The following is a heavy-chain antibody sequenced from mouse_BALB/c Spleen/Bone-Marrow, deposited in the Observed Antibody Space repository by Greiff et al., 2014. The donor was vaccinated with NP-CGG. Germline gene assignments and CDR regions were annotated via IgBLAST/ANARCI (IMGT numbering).Heavy chain of an antibody. V-gene: IGHV1-7*01. J-gene: IGHJ3*01. Sequence: QVQLQQSGPELAKPGASVQMSCKASGHTFTTYWMHWVKQRPGQGLEWIGYIDPRTGYTEYNQKFKDKATLTADKSSNTAYMQLRSQTSEDSAVYYCARYWDTYWGQGTQVTVSA. CDR3: ARYWDTY. CDR2: IDPRTGYT. CDR1: GHTFTTYW. D-gene: IGHD4-1*01.